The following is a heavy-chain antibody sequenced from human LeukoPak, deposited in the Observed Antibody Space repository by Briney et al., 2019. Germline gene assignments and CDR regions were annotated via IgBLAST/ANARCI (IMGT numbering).Heavy chain of an antibody. D-gene: IGHD3-16*01. J-gene: IGHJ6*03. CDR2: IIPIFGTA. Sequence: GASVKVSCKASGYTYTSYDINWVRQAPGQGLEWMGWIIPIFGTANYAQKFQGRVTITADESTSTAYMELSSLRSEDTAVYYCARRSIPPGGYYYYYYMDVWGKGTAVTVSS. CDR3: ARRSIPPGGYYYYYYMDV. CDR1: GYTYTSYD. V-gene: IGHV1-69*13.